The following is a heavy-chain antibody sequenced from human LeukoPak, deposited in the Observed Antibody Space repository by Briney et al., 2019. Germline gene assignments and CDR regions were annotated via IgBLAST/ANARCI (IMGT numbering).Heavy chain of an antibody. V-gene: IGHV3-33*01. Sequence: GGSLRLSCTASGFTFSRHGMHWVRQAPGRGLEWLAVIWYYGSKKHYADSVKGRLTISRDNSKNIVYLQMNSLRVDDTAVYYCARVGTNLLTPYGLDVWGQGTAVTVSS. CDR3: ARVGTNLLTPYGLDV. CDR2: IWYYGSKK. D-gene: IGHD3-9*01. CDR1: GFTFSRHG. J-gene: IGHJ6*02.